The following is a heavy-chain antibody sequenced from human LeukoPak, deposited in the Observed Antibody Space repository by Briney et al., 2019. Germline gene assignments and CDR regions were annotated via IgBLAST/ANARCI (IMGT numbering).Heavy chain of an antibody. Sequence: SETLSLTCTVSGVSIADYYWSWIRQPAGKGLEWIGRIYTSGSTNYNPSLKSRVTMSVDTSKNQFSLKLSSVTAADTAVYYCARESDSKYCSGGSCSTAPDWFDPWGQGTLVTVSS. J-gene: IGHJ5*02. CDR2: IYTSGST. V-gene: IGHV4-4*07. CDR1: GVSIADYY. CDR3: ARESDSKYCSGGSCSTAPDWFDP. D-gene: IGHD2-15*01.